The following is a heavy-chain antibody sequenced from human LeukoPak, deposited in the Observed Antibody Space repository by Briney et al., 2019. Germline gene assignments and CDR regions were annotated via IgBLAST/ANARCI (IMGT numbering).Heavy chain of an antibody. CDR2: IHASGTT. CDR3: ARGVGATLPVDY. CDR1: GGSFSGFY. J-gene: IGHJ4*02. Sequence: SETLSLTCTVSGGSFSGFYWSWIRQPPGKGLEWIGYIHASGTTNYSPSLKSRVTISVDTSKNQFSLKLSSVTAADTAVYYCARGVGATLPVDYWGQGTLVTVSS. D-gene: IGHD1-26*01. V-gene: IGHV4-4*09.